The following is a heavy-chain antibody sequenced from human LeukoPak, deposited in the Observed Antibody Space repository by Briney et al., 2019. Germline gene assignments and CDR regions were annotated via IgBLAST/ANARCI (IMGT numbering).Heavy chain of an antibody. Sequence: GGSLRLSCAASGLTFSSYGIHWVRQAPGKGLEWVAVIWSDRNYTYYADSVEGRFTISRDNSKSTLYLQMNSLRAEDTAVYYCARGMAPTGNPNWFDPWGQGTLVTVSS. D-gene: IGHD6-13*01. CDR3: ARGMAPTGNPNWFDP. V-gene: IGHV3-33*01. CDR1: GLTFSSYG. J-gene: IGHJ5*02. CDR2: IWSDRNYT.